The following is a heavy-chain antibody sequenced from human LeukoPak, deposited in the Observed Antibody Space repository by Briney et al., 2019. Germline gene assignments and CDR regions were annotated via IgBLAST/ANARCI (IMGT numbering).Heavy chain of an antibody. CDR3: ARPSGDILTGYYGL. V-gene: IGHV4-34*01. D-gene: IGHD3-9*01. Sequence: SETLSLTCAVYGGSFSGYYWSRIRQPPGMGLEWIGEINHSGSTNYNPSLKSRVTISVDTSKNQFSLKLRSVTAADTAVYYCARPSGDILTGYYGLWGQGTLVTVSS. J-gene: IGHJ4*02. CDR1: GGSFSGYY. CDR2: INHSGST.